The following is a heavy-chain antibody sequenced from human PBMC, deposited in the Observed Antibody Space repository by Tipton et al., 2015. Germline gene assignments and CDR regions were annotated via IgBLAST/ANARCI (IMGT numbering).Heavy chain of an antibody. J-gene: IGHJ5*02. CDR2: IYYSGST. CDR1: GGSISSGGYY. CDR3: ARDLVGNWFDP. Sequence: TLSLTCTVSGGSISSGGYYWSWIRQHPGKGLEWIGYIYYSGSTYNNPSLKSRVTISVDTSKNQFSLRLSSVTAADTAVYYCARDLVGNWFDPWGQGTLVTVSS. V-gene: IGHV4-30-4*01. D-gene: IGHD2-15*01.